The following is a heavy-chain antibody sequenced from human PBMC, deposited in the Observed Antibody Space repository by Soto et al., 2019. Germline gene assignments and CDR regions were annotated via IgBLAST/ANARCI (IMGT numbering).Heavy chain of an antibody. CDR2: IIPILGIA. V-gene: IGHV1-69*02. Sequence: QVQLVQSGAEVKKPGSSVKVSCKASGGTFSSYTISWVRQAPGQGLEWMGRIIPILGIANYAQKFQGRVTITADISTSTAYMELSILRSEDTAVYYCAIEYSGYDYFDYWDQGTLVTVSS. CDR3: AIEYSGYDYFDY. CDR1: GGTFSSYT. D-gene: IGHD5-12*01. J-gene: IGHJ4*02.